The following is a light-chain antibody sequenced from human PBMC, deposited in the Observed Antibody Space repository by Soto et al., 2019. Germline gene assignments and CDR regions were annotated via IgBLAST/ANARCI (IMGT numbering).Light chain of an antibody. J-gene: IGKJ2*01. V-gene: IGKV3-15*01. CDR2: GAS. CDR3: LQYNTWPYT. Sequence: EIVMTQSPAPLSVSPGERATLSCRASQSVSSNLAWYQQKPGQAPRLLIYGASTKATGIPARFSGSGSGTEFTLTITSLQSENFAVYYCLQYNTWPYTFGQGTKLEIK. CDR1: QSVSSN.